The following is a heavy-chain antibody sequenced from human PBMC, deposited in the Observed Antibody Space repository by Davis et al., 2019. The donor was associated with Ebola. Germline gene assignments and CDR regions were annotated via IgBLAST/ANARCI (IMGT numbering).Heavy chain of an antibody. CDR1: GGSINSGGYY. CDR3: ARWDYRDHTGTDDAFDI. Sequence: PGGSLRLSCTVSGGSINSGGYYWSWIRQPPGKGLEWIGEINHSGSSGSTNYNPSLKSRVTISVDTSKNQFSLKLSSVTAADTAVYYCARWDYRDHTGTDDAFDIWGQGTMVTVSS. J-gene: IGHJ3*02. CDR2: INHSGSSGST. D-gene: IGHD1-1*01. V-gene: IGHV4-39*07.